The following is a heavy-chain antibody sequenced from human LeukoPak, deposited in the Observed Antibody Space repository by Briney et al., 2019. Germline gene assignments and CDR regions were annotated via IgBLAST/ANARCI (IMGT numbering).Heavy chain of an antibody. J-gene: IGHJ6*02. D-gene: IGHD2-15*01. Sequence: ASVKVSCKASGYTFTSYDINWVRQATGQGLEWMGWMNPNSGNTGYAQKFQGRVTMTRNTSISTAYMELSSLRSEDTAVYYCARGGRRGGYCSGGSCYPYYYGKDVSGQGTTVTVSS. CDR3: ARGGRRGGYCSGGSCYPYYYGKDV. CDR1: GYTFTSYD. CDR2: MNPNSGNT. V-gene: IGHV1-8*01.